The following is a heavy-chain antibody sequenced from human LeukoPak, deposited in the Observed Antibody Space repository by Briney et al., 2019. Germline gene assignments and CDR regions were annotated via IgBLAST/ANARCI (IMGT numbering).Heavy chain of an antibody. V-gene: IGHV1-69*05. CDR1: GGTFSSYA. J-gene: IGHJ5*02. D-gene: IGHD2-2*01. CDR2: IIPIFGTA. CDR3: ARRVVPAAPRINWFDP. Sequence: ASVKVSCKASGGTFSSYAISWVRQAPGQGLEWMGGIIPIFGTANYAQKFQGRVTITTDESTSTAYMELSSLRSEDTAVYYCARRVVPAAPRINWFDPWGQGTLVTVSS.